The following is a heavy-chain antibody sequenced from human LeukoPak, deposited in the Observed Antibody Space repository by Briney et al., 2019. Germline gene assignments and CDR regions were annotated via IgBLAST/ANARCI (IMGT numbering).Heavy chain of an antibody. Sequence: ASVTVSFMSSVYTFTDYYMHWVRPAPGQGLEWMGWINPNSGGTNYAQKFQGRVTMTRDTSIIVYMDLSRLRSDDTAVYYCARGAHYHDSSDGYDYWGQGTLVTVSS. V-gene: IGHV1-2*02. CDR1: VYTFTDYY. CDR2: INPNSGGT. CDR3: ARGAHYHDSSDGYDY. J-gene: IGHJ4*02. D-gene: IGHD3-22*01.